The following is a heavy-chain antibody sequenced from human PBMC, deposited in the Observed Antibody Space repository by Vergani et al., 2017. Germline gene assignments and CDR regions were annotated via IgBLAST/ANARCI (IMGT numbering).Heavy chain of an antibody. CDR3: ARWSIAAPDAFDI. Sequence: QVQLQESGPGLVKPSQTLSLTCSVSGYSISSGGYYWSWIRQHPGKGREWIGYIYYSGSTYNNPSLKSRVNISADMSKNQFSLNLSSVTAADTAVYYCARWSIAAPDAFDIWGQGTRVTVSS. V-gene: IGHV4-31*03. CDR1: GYSISSGGYY. CDR2: IYYSGST. J-gene: IGHJ3*02. D-gene: IGHD6-6*01.